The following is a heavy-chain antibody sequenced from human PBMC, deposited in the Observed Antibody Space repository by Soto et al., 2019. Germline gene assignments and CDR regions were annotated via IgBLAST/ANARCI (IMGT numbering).Heavy chain of an antibody. CDR1: GGSISSDDYY. V-gene: IGHV4-30-4*01. Sequence: PSETLSLTCTVSGGSISSDDYYWSWIRQAPGRGLEWIGYIHSSGSIYYNPSLKSRATMSIDTARNQFSLKVSSVTVADTAVYYCARDLDGLHDDNSGPYPRPGWCQVTLVT. CDR2: IHSSGSI. D-gene: IGHD3-22*01. J-gene: IGHJ1*01. CDR3: ARDLDGLHDDNSGPYPRPG.